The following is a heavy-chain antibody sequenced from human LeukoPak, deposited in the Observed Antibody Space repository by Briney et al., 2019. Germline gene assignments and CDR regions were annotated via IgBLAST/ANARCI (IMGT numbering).Heavy chain of an antibody. CDR3: ARDRYGDGFTHFDY. V-gene: IGHV1-2*02. CDR2: ITPSGGT. Sequence: ASVKVSCKASGYTFTSYAMHWVRQAPGQGLEWMGWITPSGGTNYPQKFQGRVAITRDTSITTAYMDLSRLTSDDTAVYYCARDRYGDGFTHFDYWGQGALVTVSS. D-gene: IGHD5-24*01. J-gene: IGHJ4*02. CDR1: GYTFTSYA.